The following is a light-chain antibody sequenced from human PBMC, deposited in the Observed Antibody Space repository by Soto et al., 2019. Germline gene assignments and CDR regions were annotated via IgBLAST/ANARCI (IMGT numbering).Light chain of an antibody. J-gene: IGKJ1*01. V-gene: IGKV3-20*01. CDR1: QSVSSSY. CDR2: GAS. Sequence: IVLTHSPGTLSLSPGERSTLSFMASQSVSSSYLAWYQQKPGQAPRLLIYGASSRATGIPDRFSGSGSGTDFTLTISRLEPEDFAVYYCQQYGSSLPTFGQGTKVDIK. CDR3: QQYGSSLPT.